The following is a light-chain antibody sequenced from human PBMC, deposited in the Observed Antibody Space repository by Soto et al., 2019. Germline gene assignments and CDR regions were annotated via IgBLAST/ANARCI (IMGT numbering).Light chain of an antibody. J-gene: IGKJ1*01. CDR2: DAS. V-gene: IGKV3-15*01. Sequence: IVMTQSPATLSVSPGERASLSCRASQSISSNLAWYQQKPGQAPRLLIYDASTRATGIPARFSGSGSGTEFTLTISSLQSEDFAVYYCQQYSNWPETFGQGTKVDIK. CDR1: QSISSN. CDR3: QQYSNWPET.